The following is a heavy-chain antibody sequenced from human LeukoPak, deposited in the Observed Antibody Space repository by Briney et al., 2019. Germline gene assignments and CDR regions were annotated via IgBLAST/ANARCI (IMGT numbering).Heavy chain of an antibody. J-gene: IGHJ5*02. D-gene: IGHD3-22*01. CDR3: ARCNGDSYYYYSSGYYYPMVGWFDP. Sequence: SETLSLTCAVYGGSFSGYYWSWIRQPPGKGLEWIGEINHSGSTNYNPSLKSRVTISVDTSKNQSSLKLSSVTAADTAVYYCARCNGDSYYYYSSGYYYPMVGWFDPWGQGTLVTVSS. CDR2: INHSGST. CDR1: GGSFSGYY. V-gene: IGHV4-34*01.